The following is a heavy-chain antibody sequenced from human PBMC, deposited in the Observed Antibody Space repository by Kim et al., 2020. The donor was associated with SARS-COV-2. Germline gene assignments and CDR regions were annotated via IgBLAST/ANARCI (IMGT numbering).Heavy chain of an antibody. J-gene: IGHJ6*02. D-gene: IGHD2-2*01. CDR3: TSIVVVPAAIRSWYYYYYGMDV. V-gene: IGHV3-15*01. CDR1: GFTFSNAW. Sequence: GGSLRLSCAASGFTFSNAWMSWVRQAPGKGLEWVGRIKSKTDGGTTDYAAPVKGRFTISRDDSKNTLYLQMNSLKTEDTAVYYCTSIVVVPAAIRSWYYYYYGMDVWGQGTTVTVSS. CDR2: IKSKTDGGTT.